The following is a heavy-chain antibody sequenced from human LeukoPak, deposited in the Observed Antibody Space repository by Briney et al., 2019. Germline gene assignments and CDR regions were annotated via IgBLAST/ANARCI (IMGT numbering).Heavy chain of an antibody. V-gene: IGHV4-39*01. J-gene: IGHJ5*02. D-gene: IGHD6-6*01. Sequence: SETLSLTCIVSGGSINSSPYYWGWIRQSPGKGLEWIGSVYYGGSTKYNPSLKSRVTISVDTSKNQFSVKLRSGTAADTAVYYCASGAARPIREYNWFDPWGQGTLVTVSS. CDR1: GGSINSSPYY. CDR3: ASGAARPIREYNWFDP. CDR2: VYYGGST.